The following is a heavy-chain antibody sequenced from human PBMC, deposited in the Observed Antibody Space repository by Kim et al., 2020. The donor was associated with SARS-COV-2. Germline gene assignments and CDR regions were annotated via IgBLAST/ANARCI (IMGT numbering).Heavy chain of an antibody. Sequence: ASVKVSCKASGYTFTSYGISWVRQAPGQGLEWMGWISAYNGNTNYVQKLQGRVTMTTDTSTSTAYMELRSLRSDDTAVYYCARDSYSSGWYSGGVWFDPWGQGTLVTVSS. V-gene: IGHV1-18*01. D-gene: IGHD6-19*01. CDR1: GYTFTSYG. J-gene: IGHJ5*02. CDR2: ISAYNGNT. CDR3: ARDSYSSGWYSGGVWFDP.